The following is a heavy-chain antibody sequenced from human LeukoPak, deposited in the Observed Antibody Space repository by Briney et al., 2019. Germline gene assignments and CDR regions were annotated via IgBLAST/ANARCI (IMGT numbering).Heavy chain of an antibody. Sequence: GGSLRLSCAASGFTFKTFEMDWVRQAPGRGLEWVSYISSGSSTIYYADSVKGRFTISRDNAKNSLYLQMDSLRAEDTAVYYCARHPGLNDYGVSSPSYWGQGTLVTVSS. D-gene: IGHD4/OR15-4a*01. V-gene: IGHV3-48*03. J-gene: IGHJ4*02. CDR2: ISSGSSTI. CDR3: ARHPGLNDYGVSSPSY. CDR1: GFTFKTFE.